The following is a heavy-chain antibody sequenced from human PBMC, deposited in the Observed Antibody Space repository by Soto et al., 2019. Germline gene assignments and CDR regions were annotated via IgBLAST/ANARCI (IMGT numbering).Heavy chain of an antibody. CDR2: ISGSGGST. CDR1: GFTFSSYA. CDR3: AENTYFDY. J-gene: IGHJ4*02. Sequence: EVQLLEAGGGLIQPGGSLRLSCAASGFTFSSYAMSWVGQAPGKGLEWVSGISGSGGSTYYADSVKGRFTISRDNSKNTLYLQMNSLRGEDTAVYYCAENTYFDYWGQGTLVTVSS. V-gene: IGHV3-23*01.